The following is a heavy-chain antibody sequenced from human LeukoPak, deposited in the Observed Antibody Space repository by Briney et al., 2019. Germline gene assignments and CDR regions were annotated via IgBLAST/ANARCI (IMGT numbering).Heavy chain of an antibody. V-gene: IGHV3-7*01. CDR2: IKEDGNAK. J-gene: IGHJ4*02. CDR1: GFTFSNNW. Sequence: GGSLRLSCVASGFTFSNNWMIWVRQAPGKGLEWVANIKEDGNAKYYVDSVKGRFTISRDNAKNSLYLQMNSLRAEDTAVYYCARGGTQSPTDWGPGTLVTVSS. CDR3: ARGGTQSPTD.